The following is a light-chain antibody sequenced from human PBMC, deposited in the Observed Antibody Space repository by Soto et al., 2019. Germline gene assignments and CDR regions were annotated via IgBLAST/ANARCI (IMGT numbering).Light chain of an antibody. Sequence: DFHRTQSPSTLSASVVDRVTITCRASQSIRSRLAWFQQKPGKAPKLLIYKASSLESGVPSRFSGSGSGTEFTLTISSLQPDDFATYYCQHYNSYSEAFGQGTKVDI. CDR3: QHYNSYSEA. V-gene: IGKV1-5*03. J-gene: IGKJ1*01. CDR1: QSIRSR. CDR2: KAS.